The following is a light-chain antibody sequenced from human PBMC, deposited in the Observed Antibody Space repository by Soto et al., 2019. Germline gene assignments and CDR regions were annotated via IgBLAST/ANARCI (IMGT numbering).Light chain of an antibody. J-gene: IGLJ1*01. CDR2: EVS. Sequence: QSALTQPTSVAGSPGQSSTISCSGTNTDVGGYNYVSWYQQYPGKAPKLIIYEVSNRPSGVSNRFSGSKSGNTASLTISGLQAEDEGDYYCSSYSDNSTSVFATGTKVTVL. V-gene: IGLV2-14*03. CDR3: SSYSDNSTSV. CDR1: NTDVGGYNY.